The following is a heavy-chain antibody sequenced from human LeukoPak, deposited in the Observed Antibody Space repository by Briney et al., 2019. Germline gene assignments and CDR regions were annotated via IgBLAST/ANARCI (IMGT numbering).Heavy chain of an antibody. CDR2: IYYSGST. Sequence: ETLSLTCTVSGGSISSYYWSWIRQPPGKGLEWIGYIYYSGSTNYNPSLKSRVTISVDTSKNQFSLKLSSVTAADTAVYYCARRRTKALDYWGQGTLVTVSS. J-gene: IGHJ4*02. V-gene: IGHV4-59*01. CDR1: GGSISSYY. CDR3: ARRRTKALDY.